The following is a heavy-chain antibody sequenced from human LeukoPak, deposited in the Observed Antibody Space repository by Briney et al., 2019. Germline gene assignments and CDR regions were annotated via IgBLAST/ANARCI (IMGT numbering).Heavy chain of an antibody. Sequence: GGSLRLSCAASGFTFSSYSMNWVRQAPGKGLEWVSSISSSSSYIYYADSVKGRFTISRDNAKNSLYLQMNSLRAEDTAVYYCARNRVVGAPNFDYWGQGILVTVFS. CDR3: ARNRVVGAPNFDY. CDR2: ISSSSSYI. D-gene: IGHD1-26*01. J-gene: IGHJ4*02. CDR1: GFTFSSYS. V-gene: IGHV3-21*01.